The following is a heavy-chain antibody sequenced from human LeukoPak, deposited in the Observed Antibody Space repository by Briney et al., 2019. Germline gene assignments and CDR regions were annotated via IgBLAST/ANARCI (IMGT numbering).Heavy chain of an antibody. CDR3: ARGDYGDYEGAFDI. Sequence: SETLSLTCTVSGDSINSLDLWSWVRQPPGKGLEWIGEMYLSGTTHSNPSVKSRVTISIDKSENQFFLNLSSVTAADTAVYYCARGDYGDYEGAFDIWGQGTMVTVSS. D-gene: IGHD4-17*01. CDR2: MYLSGTT. V-gene: IGHV4-4*02. J-gene: IGHJ3*02. CDR1: GDSINSLDL.